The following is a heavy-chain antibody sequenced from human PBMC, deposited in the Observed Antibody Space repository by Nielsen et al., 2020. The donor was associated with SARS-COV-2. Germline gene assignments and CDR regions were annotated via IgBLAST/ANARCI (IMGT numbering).Heavy chain of an antibody. V-gene: IGHV3-23*01. CDR2: VSVSGDYT. CDR3: AKSGYCNGGICYSTEYFQD. J-gene: IGHJ1*01. CDR1: GFSFKNHA. Sequence: GGSLRLSCAASGFSFKNHAMTWVRQTPGKGLEWVAGVSVSGDYTTYASSVKGRFTISRDNAKNSLYLQMNSLRAEDTAVYYCAKSGYCNGGICYSTEYFQDWGQGTLVTVSS. D-gene: IGHD2-15*01.